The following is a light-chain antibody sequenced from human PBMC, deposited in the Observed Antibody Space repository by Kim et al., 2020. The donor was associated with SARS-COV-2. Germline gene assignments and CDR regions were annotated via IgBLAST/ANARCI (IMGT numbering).Light chain of an antibody. CDR1: NSDVVYYY. J-gene: IGLJ2*01. CDR2: DVS. Sequence: GSPRQSITISCTGINSDVVYYYVFWYQHHPGKAPKLIIYDVSNRPSGVSSRFSGSKSGNTASLTITGLQAEDEADYYCSSYTTSGVFGGGTQLTVL. V-gene: IGLV2-14*03. CDR3: SSYTTSGV.